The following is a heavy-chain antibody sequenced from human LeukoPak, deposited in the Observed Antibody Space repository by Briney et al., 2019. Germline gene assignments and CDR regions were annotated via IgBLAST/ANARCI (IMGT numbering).Heavy chain of an antibody. CDR1: GGTFDNHA. J-gene: IGHJ6*04. CDR3: ASAQNNHGYVYYGMDV. Sequence: ASVKVSCKASGGTFDNHAFNWVRQAPGQTLAWMGAIIPMYGTANYAQKFQGRVAIIADKSTSTAYMELSSLRSEDTAVYYCASAQNNHGYVYYGMDVWGKGTTVTVSS. D-gene: IGHD5-12*01. V-gene: IGHV1-69*06. CDR2: IIPMYGTA.